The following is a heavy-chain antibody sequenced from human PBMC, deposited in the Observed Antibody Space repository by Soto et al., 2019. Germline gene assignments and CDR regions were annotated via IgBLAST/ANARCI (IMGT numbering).Heavy chain of an antibody. J-gene: IGHJ5*02. CDR1: GGSISSYY. V-gene: IGHV4-59*01. D-gene: IGHD2-2*02. CDR2: IYYSGST. CDR3: ARFLVVPAAIADGGNWFDP. Sequence: SETLSLTCTVSGGSISSYYWSWIRQPPGKGLEWIGYIYYSGSTNYNPSLKSRVTISVDTSKNQFSLKLSSVTAADTAVYYCARFLVVPAAIADGGNWFDPWGQGTLVTVSS.